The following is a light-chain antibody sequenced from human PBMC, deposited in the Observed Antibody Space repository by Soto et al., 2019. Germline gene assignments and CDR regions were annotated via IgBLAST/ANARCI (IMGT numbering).Light chain of an antibody. CDR2: GAS. CDR1: QSVSSSY. V-gene: IGKV3-20*01. Sequence: EIVLTQSPGTLSLSPGERATLSCRASQSVSSSYLAWYQQKPGQAPRLLIYGASSMATGIPDRFSGSGSGTDFTLTISRLEPEDFAVYYCQPYGSSPPVTFGQGTRLEIK. J-gene: IGKJ5*01. CDR3: QPYGSSPPVT.